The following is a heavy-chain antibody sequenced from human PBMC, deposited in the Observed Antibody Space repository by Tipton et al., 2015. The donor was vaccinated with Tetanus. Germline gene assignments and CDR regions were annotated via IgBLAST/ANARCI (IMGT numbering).Heavy chain of an antibody. D-gene: IGHD3-22*01. CDR2: MYYSGSA. J-gene: IGHJ4*02. Sequence: TLSLTCAISGGSISGFYWAWIRQPPGKGLEWIGHMYYSGSANYNPSLKSRLTISMDTSNDQLSLRLTSVTAAATAIYYCARFSYDSGGFYSYFDHWGRGPLVPVSS. V-gene: IGHV4-59*01. CDR1: GGSISGFY. CDR3: ARFSYDSGGFYSYFDH.